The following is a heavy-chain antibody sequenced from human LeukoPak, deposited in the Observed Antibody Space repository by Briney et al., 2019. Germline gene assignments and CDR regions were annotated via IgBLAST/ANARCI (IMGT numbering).Heavy chain of an antibody. D-gene: IGHD6-19*01. CDR3: AKDRAVAGSDY. CDR1: GFTVSSNY. V-gene: IGHV3-66*01. Sequence: GGSLRLSCAASGFTVSSNYMSWVRQAPGKGLEWVSVIYSGGSTYYADSVKGRFTISRDNSKNTLYLQMNSLRAEDTAVYYCAKDRAVAGSDYWGQGTLVTVSS. J-gene: IGHJ4*02. CDR2: IYSGGST.